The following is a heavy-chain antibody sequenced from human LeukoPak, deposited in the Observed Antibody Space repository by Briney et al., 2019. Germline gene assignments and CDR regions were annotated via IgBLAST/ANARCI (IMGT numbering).Heavy chain of an antibody. CDR1: GGTFSSYA. CDR2: IIPIFGIA. J-gene: IGHJ4*02. Sequence: EASVKVSCKASGGTFSSYAISWVRQAPGQGLEWMGRIIPIFGIANNAQKFQGRVTITADKSTSTAYMELSSLRSEDTAVYYCAREALYCSSTSCYTVIEGYYFDYWGQGTLVTVSS. V-gene: IGHV1-69*04. D-gene: IGHD2-2*02. CDR3: AREALYCSSTSCYTVIEGYYFDY.